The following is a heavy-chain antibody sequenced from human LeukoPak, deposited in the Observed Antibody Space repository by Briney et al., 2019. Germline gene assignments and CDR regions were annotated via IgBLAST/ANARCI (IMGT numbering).Heavy chain of an antibody. CDR2: IRSKAYGGTT. Sequence: GGSLRPSCTASGFTFGDYAMSWVRQALGKGLEWVGFIRSKAYGGTTEYAASVKGRFTISRDDSKSIAYLQMNSLKTEDTAVYYCTSPGVRFLVWSVDYWGQGTLVTVSS. J-gene: IGHJ4*02. CDR1: GFTFGDYA. D-gene: IGHD3-3*01. CDR3: TSPGVRFLVWSVDY. V-gene: IGHV3-49*04.